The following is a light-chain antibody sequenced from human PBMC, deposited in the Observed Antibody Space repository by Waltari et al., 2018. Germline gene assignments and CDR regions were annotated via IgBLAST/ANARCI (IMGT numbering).Light chain of an antibody. CDR3: QQYNSWRT. Sequence: ILLTQSPPTLSVSPGESAPLSFRASQSIARNVAWYQQKPGQAPRPLIYGASTRATGIPARFSGSGSGTEFTLTISSLQSEDFAVYYCQQYNSWRTFGQGTKLEIK. CDR1: QSIARN. CDR2: GAS. J-gene: IGKJ2*01. V-gene: IGKV3-15*01.